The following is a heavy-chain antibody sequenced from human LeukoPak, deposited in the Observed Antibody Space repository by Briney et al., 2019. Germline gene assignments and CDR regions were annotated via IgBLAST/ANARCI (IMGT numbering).Heavy chain of an antibody. D-gene: IGHD1-1*01. CDR2: ISYDGVNK. V-gene: IGHV3-30*18. J-gene: IGHJ6*02. Sequence: GKSLRLSCAASGFTFSNYGMHWVRQAPGKGLEWVALISYDGVNKYYADSVKGRFTISRDNPKNTLYLRMNSLRVEDTALYYCAKLRELVTYYYYYGLDVWGQGTTVTVSS. CDR1: GFTFSNYG. CDR3: AKLRELVTYYYYYGLDV.